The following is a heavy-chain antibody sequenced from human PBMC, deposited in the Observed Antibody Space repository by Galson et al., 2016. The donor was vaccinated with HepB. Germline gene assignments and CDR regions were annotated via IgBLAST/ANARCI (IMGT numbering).Heavy chain of an antibody. Sequence: SVKVSCKASGGTFSSYAFSWVRQAPGQGLEWMGRSVPILGMANYAQKFQGRVTITADKSTSTVYMELSSLRSEDTAMYYCARDAVAVAGPLHFYFYGMDVWGPGTTVTVSS. J-gene: IGHJ6*02. CDR3: ARDAVAVAGPLHFYFYGMDV. CDR1: GGTFSSYA. CDR2: SVPILGMA. V-gene: IGHV1-69*04. D-gene: IGHD6-19*01.